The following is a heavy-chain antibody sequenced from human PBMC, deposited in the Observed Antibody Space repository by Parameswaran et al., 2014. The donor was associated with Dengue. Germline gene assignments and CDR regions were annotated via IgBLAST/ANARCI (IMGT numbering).Heavy chain of an antibody. J-gene: IGHJ5*02. Sequence: WIRQPPGKGLEWIGSIYYGGNTYYNSSLKSRVAISVDTSKNQFSLKLSSVTAADTAVYYCVRVLPFCSVGTCYNGFDPWGQGTLVTVSS. V-gene: IGHV4-39*07. CDR2: IYYGGNT. CDR3: VRVLPFCSVGTCYNGFDP. D-gene: IGHD2-15*01.